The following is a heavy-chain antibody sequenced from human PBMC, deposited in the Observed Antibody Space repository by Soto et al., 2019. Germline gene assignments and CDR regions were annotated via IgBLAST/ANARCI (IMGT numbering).Heavy chain of an antibody. Sequence: SETLSLTCTVSGGSTSSGDYYWSWIRQPPGKGLEWIGYIYYSGSTYYNPSLKSRVTISVDTSKNQFSLKLSSVTAADTAVYYCARQQQLARPSVWFDPWGQGTLVTVSS. CDR3: ARQQQLARPSVWFDP. CDR2: IYYSGST. CDR1: GGSTSSGDYY. D-gene: IGHD6-13*01. V-gene: IGHV4-30-4*01. J-gene: IGHJ5*02.